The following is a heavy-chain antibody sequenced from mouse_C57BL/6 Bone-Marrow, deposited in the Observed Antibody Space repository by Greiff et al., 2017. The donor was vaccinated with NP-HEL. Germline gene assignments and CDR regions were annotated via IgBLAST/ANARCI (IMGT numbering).Heavy chain of an antibody. Sequence: VQRVESGAELARPGASVKLSCKASGYTFTSYGISWVKQRTGQGLEWIGEIYPRSGNTYYNEKFKGKATLTADKSSSTAYMELRSLTSEDSAVYFCASTVVAEDAMDYWGQGTSVTVSS. D-gene: IGHD1-1*01. V-gene: IGHV1-81*01. CDR2: IYPRSGNT. J-gene: IGHJ4*01. CDR3: ASTVVAEDAMDY. CDR1: GYTFTSYG.